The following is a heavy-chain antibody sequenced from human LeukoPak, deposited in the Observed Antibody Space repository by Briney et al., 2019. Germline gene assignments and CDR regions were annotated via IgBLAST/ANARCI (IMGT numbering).Heavy chain of an antibody. V-gene: IGHV4-59*08. J-gene: IGHJ4*02. CDR2: IYYSGST. Sequence: PSETLSLTCTVSGGSISSYYWSWIRQPPGKGLEWIGYIYYSGSTSYNPSLKSRVTISVDTSKNQFSLKLTSVTAADTAVYYCARLRATVTTIYWGQGTLVTVSS. D-gene: IGHD4-17*01. CDR1: GGSISSYY. CDR3: ARLRATVTTIY.